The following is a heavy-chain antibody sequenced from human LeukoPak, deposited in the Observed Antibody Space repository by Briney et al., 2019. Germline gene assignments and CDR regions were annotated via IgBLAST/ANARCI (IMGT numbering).Heavy chain of an antibody. D-gene: IGHD3-10*01. CDR3: ARSPNYKGYFDY. CDR2: ISGSGVTI. CDR1: GFTFSNCG. Sequence: GGSLRLSCAASGFTFSNCGMSWVRQAPGKGLEWVSAISGSGVTIYYADSVMGRFTISRDNAKNSLYLQMNSLRAEDTAVYYCARSPNYKGYFDYWGQGTLVTVSS. V-gene: IGHV3-23*01. J-gene: IGHJ4*02.